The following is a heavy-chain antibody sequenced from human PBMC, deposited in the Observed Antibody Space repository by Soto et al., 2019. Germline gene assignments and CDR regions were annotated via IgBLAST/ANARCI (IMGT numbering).Heavy chain of an antibody. CDR1: GGSISSSGYN. Sequence: QVQLQESGPGLVKPSQTLSLTCTVSGGSISSSGYNWSWIRQHPGKGLEWIGYIYYSGSTYYNPSLKRRVTXSXXXSXNQFSLKLSSVTAADTAVYFCARYGSGSYYPTTFDYWGQGALVTVSS. D-gene: IGHD3-10*01. V-gene: IGHV4-31*03. J-gene: IGHJ4*02. CDR2: IYYSGST. CDR3: ARYGSGSYYPTTFDY.